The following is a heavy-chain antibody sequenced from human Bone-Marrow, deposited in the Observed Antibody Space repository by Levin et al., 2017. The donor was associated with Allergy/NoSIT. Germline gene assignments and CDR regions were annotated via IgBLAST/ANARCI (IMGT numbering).Heavy chain of an antibody. CDR3: ARDTDIVVVPAAMLPQVAYYYYMDV. V-gene: IGHV3-7*03. Sequence: GGSLRLSCAASGFTFSSYWMSWVRQAPGKGLEWVANIKQDGSEKYYVDSVKGRFTISRDNAKNSLYLQMNSLRAEDTAVYYCARDTDIVVVPAAMLPQVAYYYYMDVWGKGTTVTVSS. D-gene: IGHD2-2*01. J-gene: IGHJ6*03. CDR2: IKQDGSEK. CDR1: GFTFSSYW.